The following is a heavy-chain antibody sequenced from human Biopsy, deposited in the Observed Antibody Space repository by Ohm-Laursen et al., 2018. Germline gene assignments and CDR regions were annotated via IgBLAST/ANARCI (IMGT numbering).Heavy chain of an antibody. Sequence: SLRLSCAASGFTFSYYSMTWVRQAPGKGLEWVSSIRSGGDYMFYADSVKGRFTISRDNAKNSLYLQMNSLRAEVTAVYYCARDQRGPSLLEAKLTPSCFDYWGRGSLVTVSS. V-gene: IGHV3-21*01. CDR3: ARDQRGPSLLEAKLTPSCFDY. CDR1: GFTFSYYS. D-gene: IGHD1-1*01. J-gene: IGHJ4*02. CDR2: IRSGGDYM.